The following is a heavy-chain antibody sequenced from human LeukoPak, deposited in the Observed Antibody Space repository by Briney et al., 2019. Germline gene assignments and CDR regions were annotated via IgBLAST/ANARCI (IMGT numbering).Heavy chain of an antibody. CDR1: GFTFSSYG. D-gene: IGHD1-26*01. Sequence: PGGSLRLSCAASGFTFSSYGMHWVRQAPGKGLEWVAFIRYDGSNKYYADSVKGRFTISRDNAKNTLYLQMNSLRAEDTAVYYCASSRYSGSYHGRDYWGQGTLVTVSS. V-gene: IGHV3-30*02. J-gene: IGHJ4*02. CDR2: IRYDGSNK. CDR3: ASSRYSGSYHGRDY.